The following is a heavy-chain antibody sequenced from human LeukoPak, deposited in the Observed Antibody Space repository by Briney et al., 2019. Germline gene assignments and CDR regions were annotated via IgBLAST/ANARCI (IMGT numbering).Heavy chain of an antibody. CDR3: AKILIGYSGYSDY. CDR1: GFTFSSYA. Sequence: GGSLRLSCAASGFTFSSYAMSWVRQAPGKGLEWVSAISGSGGSTYYADSVKGRFTISRDNSKNTQYLQMNSLRAEDTAVYYCAKILIGYSGYSDYWGQGTLVTVSS. J-gene: IGHJ4*02. V-gene: IGHV3-23*01. CDR2: ISGSGGST. D-gene: IGHD5-12*01.